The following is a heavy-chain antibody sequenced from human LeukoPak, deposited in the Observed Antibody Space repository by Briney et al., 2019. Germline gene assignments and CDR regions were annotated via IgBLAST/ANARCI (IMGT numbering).Heavy chain of an antibody. J-gene: IGHJ3*01. D-gene: IGHD3-3*01. V-gene: IGHV1-24*01. CDR1: GHSLNDLS. CDR2: SDPGGGGT. CDR3: ATDSLIFVVVPDAFDL. Sequence: ASVKLSCEVSGHSLNDLSVNWVRQAPGKGLEWMGGSDPGGGGTLYPQRFQGRLTMTENTSTDTAFMELNSLRSDDTAVYYCATDSLIFVVVPDAFDLWGEGTMVTVSS.